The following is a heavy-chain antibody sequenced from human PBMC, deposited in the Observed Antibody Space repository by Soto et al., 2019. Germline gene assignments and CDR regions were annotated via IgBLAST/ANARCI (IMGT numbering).Heavy chain of an antibody. V-gene: IGHV3-33*08. CDR2: IWYDGSNK. Sequence: GGSLRLSCTTSGFTFNTYGMHWVRQAPGKGLEWVAIIWYDGSNKYYADSVKGRFTISRDNSRNTLYLQMNSLRAEDTAVYYCVIDLLRFLEWPIYDDWGQGTLVTVSS. CDR3: VIDLLRFLEWPIYDD. CDR1: GFTFNTYG. D-gene: IGHD3-3*01. J-gene: IGHJ4*02.